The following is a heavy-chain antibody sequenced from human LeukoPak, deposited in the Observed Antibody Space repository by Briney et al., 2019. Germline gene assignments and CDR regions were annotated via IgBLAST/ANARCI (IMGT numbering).Heavy chain of an antibody. V-gene: IGHV1-46*01. Sequence: ASVKVSCKASGYTFTSYYMHSVRQAPGQGLEWMGIINPSGGSTSYAQKFQARGTMTRATSTSTVYMELSSLRSEDTAVYYCARAARGDIVATIDYWGQGTLVTVSS. CDR1: GYTFTSYY. D-gene: IGHD5-12*01. J-gene: IGHJ4*02. CDR2: INPSGGST. CDR3: ARAARGDIVATIDY.